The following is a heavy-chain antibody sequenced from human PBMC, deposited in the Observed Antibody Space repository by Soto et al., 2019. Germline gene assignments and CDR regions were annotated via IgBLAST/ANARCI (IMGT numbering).Heavy chain of an antibody. V-gene: IGHV3-48*03. CDR3: ARDGYDSSGDSEIFHY. CDR1: GFTFSTYE. Sequence: EVKLVESGGNLVQPGGSLRLSCAASGFTFSTYEMNWVRQAPGKGLEWISYISSSGSSIYYADSVKGRFTISRDNAWNSLHLQMNSLRVEDTAVYYYARDGYDSSGDSEIFHYWGQGTLVTVSS. CDR2: ISSSGSSI. D-gene: IGHD3-22*01. J-gene: IGHJ1*01.